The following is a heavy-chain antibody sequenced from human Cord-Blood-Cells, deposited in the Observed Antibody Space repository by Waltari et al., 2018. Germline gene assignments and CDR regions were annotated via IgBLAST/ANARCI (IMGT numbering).Heavy chain of an antibody. Sequence: EVQLVESGGGLVQPGGSLRLSCAASGFTFSSYAMSWVRQAPGKGLEWVSAISGSGGSTYYADSVKGRFTISRDNSKNTLYLQMNSLGAEDTAVYYCAKLGGVGATFLDAFDICGQGTMVTVSS. CDR2: ISGSGGST. J-gene: IGHJ3*02. CDR3: AKLGGVGATFLDAFDI. D-gene: IGHD1-26*01. CDR1: GFTFSSYA. V-gene: IGHV3-23*04.